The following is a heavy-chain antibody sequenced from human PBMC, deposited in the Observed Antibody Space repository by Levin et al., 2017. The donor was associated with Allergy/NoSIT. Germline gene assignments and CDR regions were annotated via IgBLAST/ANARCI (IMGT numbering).Heavy chain of an antibody. CDR1: GFIFSSYG. J-gene: IGHJ4*02. CDR3: ARTTGGGIAEEYFDY. V-gene: IGHV3-33*01. Sequence: GGSLRLSCAASGFIFSSYGMHWVRQAPGKGLEWVAVIWYDGTNKYYADSVKGRFTISRDNSKNTLYLQMNSLRAEDTAVYYCARTTGGGIAEEYFDYWGQGTLVTVSS. D-gene: IGHD6-13*01. CDR2: IWYDGTNK.